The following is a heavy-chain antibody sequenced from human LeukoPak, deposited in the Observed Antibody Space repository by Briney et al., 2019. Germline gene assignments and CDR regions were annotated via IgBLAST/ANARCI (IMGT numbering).Heavy chain of an antibody. V-gene: IGHV4-39*01. J-gene: IGHJ4*02. CDR2: IYYSGST. Sequence: PSETLSLTCTVSGGSISSSSYYWGWIRQPPRKGLEWIGSIYYSGSTYYNPSLKSRVTISVDTSKNQFSLKLSSVTAADTAVYYCARQHRTTMIVVVINFIDYWGQGTLVTVSS. CDR1: GGSISSSSYY. CDR3: ARQHRTTMIVVVINFIDY. D-gene: IGHD3-22*01.